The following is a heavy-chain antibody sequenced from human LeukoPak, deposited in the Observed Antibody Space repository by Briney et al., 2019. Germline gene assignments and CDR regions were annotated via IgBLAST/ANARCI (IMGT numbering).Heavy chain of an antibody. V-gene: IGHV3-23*01. D-gene: IGHD2-2*01. CDR2: ISGSDGRS. CDR1: GFTFGSYE. CDR3: ARDIVVVPAALSPYYYYYGMDV. Sequence: PGGSLRLSCAASGFTFGSYEMSWVRQAPGKGLEWVSTISGSDGRSYYADSVKGRFTISRDNSKNTLYLQMNSLRAEDTAVYYCARDIVVVPAALSPYYYYYGMDVWGQGTTVTVSS. J-gene: IGHJ6*02.